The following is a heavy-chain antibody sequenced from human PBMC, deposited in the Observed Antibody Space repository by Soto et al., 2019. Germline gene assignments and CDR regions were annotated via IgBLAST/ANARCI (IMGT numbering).Heavy chain of an antibody. D-gene: IGHD2-15*01. CDR1: GYSFTTHW. CDR2: IYPGDSET. Sequence: PGESLKISCKGSGYSFTTHWIVWVRQMPEKGLEWVGIIYPGDSETRYSPSFQGQVSISADQSTSTAYLQWSSLKASDSAIYYCARHGEGCCSGGSCLYYGMDVWGQGTTVTVSS. J-gene: IGHJ6*02. CDR3: ARHGEGCCSGGSCLYYGMDV. V-gene: IGHV5-51*01.